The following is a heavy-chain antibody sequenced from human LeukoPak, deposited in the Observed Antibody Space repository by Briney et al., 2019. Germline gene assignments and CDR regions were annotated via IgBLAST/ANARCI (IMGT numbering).Heavy chain of an antibody. Sequence: GGPLRLSCAASGFTFSSHAMSWVRQAPGKGLEWVSAISGSGGSTYYADSVKGRFTISRDNSKNTLYLQMNSLRAEDTAVYYCAKDPGFRPHYNAFDIWGQGTMVTVSS. V-gene: IGHV3-23*01. D-gene: IGHD3-10*01. CDR3: AKDPGFRPHYNAFDI. J-gene: IGHJ3*02. CDR1: GFTFSSHA. CDR2: ISGSGGST.